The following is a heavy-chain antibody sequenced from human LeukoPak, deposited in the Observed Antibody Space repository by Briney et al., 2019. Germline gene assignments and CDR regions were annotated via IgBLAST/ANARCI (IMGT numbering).Heavy chain of an antibody. Sequence: GGSLRLSCAASGFTFSNSWMSWVRQAPGKGLEWVANINQDGSEKYYVGSVRGRFTISRDNAKNSLFLQMNSLRAEDTAVYFCARVVTWMEKAFDIWGQGTMVTVSS. CDR1: GFTFSNSW. CDR2: INQDGSEK. D-gene: IGHD5-12*01. V-gene: IGHV3-7*04. CDR3: ARVVTWMEKAFDI. J-gene: IGHJ3*02.